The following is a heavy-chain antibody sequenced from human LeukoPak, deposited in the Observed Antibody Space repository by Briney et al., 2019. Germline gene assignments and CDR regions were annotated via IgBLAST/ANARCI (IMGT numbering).Heavy chain of an antibody. CDR1: GYTFTSYG. CDR3: ARDTPVRRLDAFDI. J-gene: IGHJ3*02. CDR2: ISAYNGNT. V-gene: IGHV1-18*01. Sequence: ASVKVSCKASGYTFTSYGISWVRQAPGQGLEWMGWISAYNGNTNYAQKLQGRVTITTDTSTSTAYMELRSLRSDDTAVYYCARDTPVRRLDAFDIWGQGTMVTVSS. D-gene: IGHD1-1*01.